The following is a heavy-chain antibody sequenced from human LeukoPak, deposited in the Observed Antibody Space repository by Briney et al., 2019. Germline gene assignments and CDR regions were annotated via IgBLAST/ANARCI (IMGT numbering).Heavy chain of an antibody. CDR3: AKDIRSSWYYFQD. Sequence: GGSLRLSCAASGFTFSNYAMTWVRQAPGKGLEWVSTISGSGDRTYYADSVKGRFTIPRDNSKNTLYVQMNSLRAEDTAVYYCAKDIRSSWYYFQDWGQGTLVTVSS. CDR1: GFTFSNYA. D-gene: IGHD6-13*01. J-gene: IGHJ1*01. CDR2: ISGSGDRT. V-gene: IGHV3-23*01.